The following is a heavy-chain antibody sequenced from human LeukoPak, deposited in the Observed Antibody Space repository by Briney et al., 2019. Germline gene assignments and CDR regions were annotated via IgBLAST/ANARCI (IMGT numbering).Heavy chain of an antibody. CDR3: GKQLGYCSDGSCYFPY. J-gene: IGHJ4*02. CDR1: GFTLSSSG. CDR2: ISNNGGYT. V-gene: IGHV3-23*01. D-gene: IGHD2-15*01. Sequence: GSLRLSCAASGFTLSSSGMHWVRQAPGKGLEWVSAISNNGGYTYYADSVQGRFTISRDNSKSTLCLQMNSLRAEDTAVYYCGKQLGYCSDGSCYFPYWGQGTLVTVSS.